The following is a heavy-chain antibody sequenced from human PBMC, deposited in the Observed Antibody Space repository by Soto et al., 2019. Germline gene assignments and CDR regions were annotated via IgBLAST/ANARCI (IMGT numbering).Heavy chain of an antibody. CDR3: AAELGFGKLTDV. J-gene: IGHJ6*02. CDR2: IIPLFGTT. V-gene: IGHV1-69*01. CDR1: GDTFKNCV. Sequence: QVQVVQSGVEVRRPGSSVKVSCKASGDTFKNCVISWVRQAPGQGLEWMGGIIPLFGTTDFAQRFQGRLTITTDESTTTAYMELSRLRSEDTATYYCAAELGFGKLTDVWGQGTTLIVSS. D-gene: IGHD7-27*01.